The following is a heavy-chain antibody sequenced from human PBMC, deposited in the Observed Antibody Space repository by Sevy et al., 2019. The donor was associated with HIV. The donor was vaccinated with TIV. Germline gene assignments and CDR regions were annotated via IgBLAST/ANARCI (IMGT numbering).Heavy chain of an antibody. D-gene: IGHD2-2*01. CDR3: ARGGYCISTSCSFGYYYYYYGMDV. V-gene: IGHV3-30-3*01. Sequence: GGSLRLSCAASGFTFSSYAMHWVRQAPGKGLEWVAVISYDGSNKYYADSVKGRFTISRDNSKNTLYLQMNSLRAEETAVYYCARGGYCISTSCSFGYYYYYYGMDVWGQGTTVTVSS. J-gene: IGHJ6*02. CDR1: GFTFSSYA. CDR2: ISYDGSNK.